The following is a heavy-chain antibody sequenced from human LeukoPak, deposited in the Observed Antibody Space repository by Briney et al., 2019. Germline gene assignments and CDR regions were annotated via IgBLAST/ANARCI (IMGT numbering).Heavy chain of an antibody. CDR1: GFTFSSYW. CDR3: ARDKYGGDSNAFDI. V-gene: IGHV3-74*01. D-gene: IGHD4-23*01. Sequence: GESLRLSCAASGFTFSSYWMHWVRQAPGKGLVWVSRIGTDGSRTTYADYVQGRFTISRDNAKNTLYLQMNSLRAEDTAVYYCARDKYGGDSNAFDIWGQGTLVTVSS. J-gene: IGHJ3*02. CDR2: IGTDGSRT.